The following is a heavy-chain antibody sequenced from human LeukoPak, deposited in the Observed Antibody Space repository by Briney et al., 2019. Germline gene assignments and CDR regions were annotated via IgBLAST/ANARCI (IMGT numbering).Heavy chain of an antibody. Sequence: GALRLSCAASGFTFSSYAMSWVRQAPGKGLEWVSAISGSGGSTYYADSVKGRFTISRDNSKNTLYLQMNSLRAEDTAVYYCAKGDTIFGVVMAAFDYWGQGTLVTVSS. V-gene: IGHV3-23*01. D-gene: IGHD3-3*01. J-gene: IGHJ4*02. CDR3: AKGDTIFGVVMAAFDY. CDR2: ISGSGGST. CDR1: GFTFSSYA.